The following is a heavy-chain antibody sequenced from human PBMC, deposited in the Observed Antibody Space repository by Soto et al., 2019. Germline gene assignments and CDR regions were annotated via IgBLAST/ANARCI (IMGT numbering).Heavy chain of an antibody. J-gene: IGHJ6*02. V-gene: IGHV4-34*01. D-gene: IGHD3-3*01. Sequence: QVQLQQWGAGLLKPSETLSLTCAVYGGSFSGYYWSWIRQPPGQGLEWIGEINRSGSTNYNPSLKSRVTISVDTSKNQSSLKRSSVTAADTAVYYCARGRARITIFGVAIYGMDVWGQGTTVTVSS. CDR2: INRSGST. CDR3: ARGRARITIFGVAIYGMDV. CDR1: GGSFSGYY.